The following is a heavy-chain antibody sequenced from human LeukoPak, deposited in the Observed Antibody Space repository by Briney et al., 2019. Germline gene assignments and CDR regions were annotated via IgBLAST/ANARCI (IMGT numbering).Heavy chain of an antibody. CDR3: TTDWSGG. CDR2: IKRKTDGGTT. J-gene: IGHJ4*02. CDR1: GFTFSNAW. D-gene: IGHD3-3*01. Sequence: GGSLRLSCAASGFTFSNAWMSWVRQAPGKGLEWVGRIKRKTDGGTTDYAAPVKGRFTIARDDSKNTLYLQMNSLKTEDTAAYYCTTDWSGGWGQGTLVTVSS. V-gene: IGHV3-15*01.